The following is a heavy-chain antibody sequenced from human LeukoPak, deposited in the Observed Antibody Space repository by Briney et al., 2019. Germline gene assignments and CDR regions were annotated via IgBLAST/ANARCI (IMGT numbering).Heavy chain of an antibody. Sequence: SETLSLTCTVSGGSISSGDYYWSWIRQPPGKGLEWIGYIYYSGSTYYNPSLKSRVTISVDTSKNQFSLKLSSVTAADTAVYYCARSSAAEGPTHNWFGPWGQGTLVTVSS. CDR1: GGSISSGDYY. CDR2: IYYSGST. V-gene: IGHV4-30-4*01. CDR3: ARSSAAEGPTHNWFGP. D-gene: IGHD6-13*01. J-gene: IGHJ5*02.